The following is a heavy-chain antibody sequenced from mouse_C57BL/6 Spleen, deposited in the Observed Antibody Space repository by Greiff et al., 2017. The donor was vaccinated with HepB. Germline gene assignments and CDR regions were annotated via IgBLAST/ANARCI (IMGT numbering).Heavy chain of an antibody. Sequence: VQLQQPGAELVKPGASVKLSCKASGYTFTSYWMHWVKQRPGQGLEWIGMIHPNSGSTNYNEKFKSKATLTVDKSSSTAYMQLSSLTSEDSAVYYCAPWDYGSLAYWGQGTLVTVSA. D-gene: IGHD1-1*01. CDR1: GYTFTSYW. CDR2: IHPNSGST. J-gene: IGHJ3*01. CDR3: APWDYGSLAY. V-gene: IGHV1-64*01.